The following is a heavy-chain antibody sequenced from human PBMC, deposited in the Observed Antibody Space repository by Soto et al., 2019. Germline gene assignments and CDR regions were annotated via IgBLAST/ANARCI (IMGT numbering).Heavy chain of an antibody. CDR2: IYHSGST. CDR3: ARGNYDFWSGYPGHWFDP. D-gene: IGHD3-3*01. CDR1: GGSISSGGYS. J-gene: IGHJ5*02. V-gene: IGHV4-30-2*01. Sequence: SETLSLTCAVSGGSISSGGYSWSWIRQPPGKGLEWIGYIYHSGSTYYNPSLKSRVTISVDRSKNQFSLKLSSVTAADMAVYYCARGNYDFWSGYPGHWFDPWGQGTLVTVSS.